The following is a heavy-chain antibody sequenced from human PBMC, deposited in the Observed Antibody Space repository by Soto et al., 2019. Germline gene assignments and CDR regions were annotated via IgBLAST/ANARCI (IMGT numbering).Heavy chain of an antibody. J-gene: IGHJ5*02. CDR1: GGTFSRYT. D-gene: IGHD3-10*01. V-gene: IGHV1-69*02. CDR3: ESGSTIVRGAPSWFDT. Sequence: QVQLVQSGAEVKKPGSSVKVSCKASGGTFSRYTINWVRQAPGQGLEWMGRIIPIAAIANYTQKFQGRVTIPVDKSSTTAHMELSSLRSDDTAVYYCESGSTIVRGAPSWFDTWGQGTLGTFSS. CDR2: IIPIAAIA.